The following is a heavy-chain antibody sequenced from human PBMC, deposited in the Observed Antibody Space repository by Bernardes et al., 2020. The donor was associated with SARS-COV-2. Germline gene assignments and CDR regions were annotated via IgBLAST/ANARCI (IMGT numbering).Heavy chain of an antibody. Sequence: GGSLRLSCAASGFTFLTYSMNWVRQAPGKGLEWVSSISDSYIYYADSVKGRFTISRDNAKKSLFLQMHSLRADDTAVYYCVRGNSDYRPSWLSDGFDIWGQGTMVTVSS. CDR1: GFTFLTYS. CDR2: ISDSYI. J-gene: IGHJ3*02. CDR3: VRGNSDYRPSWLSDGFDI. V-gene: IGHV3-21*01. D-gene: IGHD3-9*01.